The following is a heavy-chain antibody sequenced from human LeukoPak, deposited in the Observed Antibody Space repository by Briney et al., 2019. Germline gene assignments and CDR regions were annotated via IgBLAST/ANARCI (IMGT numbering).Heavy chain of an antibody. Sequence: SETLSLTCTVSGGSISSGGHYWSWIRQHPGKGLEWIAYIYYSGTTFYNPSLQSRVTISVDTSKNQFSLKLSSVTAADTAVYYCAGSSSDFDYWGQGTLVTVSS. J-gene: IGHJ4*02. CDR2: IYYSGTT. CDR3: AGSSSDFDY. V-gene: IGHV4-31*03. D-gene: IGHD6-6*01. CDR1: GGSISSGGHY.